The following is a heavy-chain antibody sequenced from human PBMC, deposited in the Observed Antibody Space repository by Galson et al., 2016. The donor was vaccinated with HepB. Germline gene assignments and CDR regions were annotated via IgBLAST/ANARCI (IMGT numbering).Heavy chain of an antibody. V-gene: IGHV1-3*01. Sequence: SVKVSCKASGYSFTNYPIHWVRQTPGQRLEWMGWINGGNSEYSQKFQGRITITRDTSASTAYMELSSLKSEDTAVYYCARSDLFRFLEWLAPIDYWGQGTLVSVSS. CDR2: INGGNS. D-gene: IGHD3-3*01. CDR1: GYSFTNYP. CDR3: ARSDLFRFLEWLAPIDY. J-gene: IGHJ4*02.